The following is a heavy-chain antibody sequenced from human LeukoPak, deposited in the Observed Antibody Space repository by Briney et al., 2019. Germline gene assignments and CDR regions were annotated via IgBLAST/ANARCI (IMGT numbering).Heavy chain of an antibody. CDR3: ARGGFEY. CDR2: IKQDGCEK. Sequence: GGSLTLSCAASGFTFISYWLSWVRPAPGKGLEGVANIKQDGCEKYYVDSVKGRFTISRDNAKNSLYLQMNSLRAEDTAVYYCARGGFEYWGQGTLVTVSS. J-gene: IGHJ4*02. V-gene: IGHV3-7*01. CDR1: GFTFISYW.